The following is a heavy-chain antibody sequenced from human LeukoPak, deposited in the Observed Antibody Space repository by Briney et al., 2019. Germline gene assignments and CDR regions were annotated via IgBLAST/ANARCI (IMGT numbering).Heavy chain of an antibody. D-gene: IGHD6-19*01. CDR1: GYTFTGYY. V-gene: IGHV1-2*02. Sequence: ASVKVSCKASGYTFTGYYLHWVRQAPGQGLEWMGWIHPASGGTNYVQKFQGRVTMTRDTSVSTAYMELSSLRSDDTAVYYCARLAAVPGWGQGTLVIVSS. CDR3: ARLAAVPG. CDR2: IHPASGGT. J-gene: IGHJ1*01.